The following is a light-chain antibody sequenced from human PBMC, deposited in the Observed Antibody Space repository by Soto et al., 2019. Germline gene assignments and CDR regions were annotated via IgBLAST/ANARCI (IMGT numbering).Light chain of an antibody. CDR1: QSVTNS. CDR3: QQYHKWPPIT. V-gene: IGKV3-15*01. CDR2: GAS. Sequence: EIVLAQSPGTLSLSPGERATLSCRASQSVTNSFLAWYQQKPGQAPRLLIYGASTRATGIPARFSGSGSGTEFTLTISSLQSDDFAVYYCQQYHKWPPITFGQGTRLEIK. J-gene: IGKJ5*01.